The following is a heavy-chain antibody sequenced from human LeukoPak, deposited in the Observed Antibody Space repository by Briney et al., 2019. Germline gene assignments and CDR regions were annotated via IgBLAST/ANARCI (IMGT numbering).Heavy chain of an antibody. CDR1: GGSISSSSYY. V-gene: IGHV4-61*02. Sequence: SETLSLTCTVSGGSISSSSYYWSWIRQPAGKGLEWIGRIYTSGSTNYNPSLKSRVTISVDTSKNQFSLKLGSVTAADTAVYYCARTVRGALMDVWGKGTTVTISS. CDR3: ARTVRGALMDV. CDR2: IYTSGST. D-gene: IGHD3-10*01. J-gene: IGHJ6*03.